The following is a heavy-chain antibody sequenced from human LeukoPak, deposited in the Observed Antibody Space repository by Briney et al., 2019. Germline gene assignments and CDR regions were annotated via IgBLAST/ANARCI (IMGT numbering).Heavy chain of an antibody. V-gene: IGHV4-61*01. CDR1: GGSVSSGSFY. CDR2: IYYSGST. J-gene: IGHJ4*02. CDR3: ARDFFGAYFDY. Sequence: SETLSLTCNVSGGSVSSGSFYWSWIRQPPGKGLEWIGYIYYSGSTNYSPSLKSRVTISVDTSKNQFSLKLTSVTAADTAVYYCARDFFGAYFDYWGQGTLVTVSS. D-gene: IGHD3-10*01.